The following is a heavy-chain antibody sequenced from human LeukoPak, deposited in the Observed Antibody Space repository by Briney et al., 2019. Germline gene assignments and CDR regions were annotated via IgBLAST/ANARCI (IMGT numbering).Heavy chain of an antibody. CDR3: ARGITMIVVQVLGY. CDR2: IIPIFGTA. V-gene: IGHV1-69*06. D-gene: IGHD3-22*01. CDR1: GGTFSSYA. J-gene: IGHJ4*02. Sequence: ASVKVSCKASGGTFSSYAISWVRQAPGQGLEWMGGIIPIFGTANYAQKFQGRVTITADKSTSTAYMELSSLRSEDTAVYYCARGITMIVVQVLGYWGQGTLVTVSS.